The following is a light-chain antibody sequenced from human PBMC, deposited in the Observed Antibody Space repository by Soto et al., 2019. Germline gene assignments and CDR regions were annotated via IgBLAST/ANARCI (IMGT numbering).Light chain of an antibody. CDR3: SSYTSSSTRV. J-gene: IGLJ1*01. Sequence: QSALTQPASVSGSPGQSITISCTGTSREVGGYNYVSWYQQHPGKAPKLMIYEVSNRPSGVSNRFSGSKSGNTASLTISGLQAEDEADYYCSSYTSSSTRVFGTGTKVTVL. CDR1: SREVGGYNY. CDR2: EVS. V-gene: IGLV2-14*01.